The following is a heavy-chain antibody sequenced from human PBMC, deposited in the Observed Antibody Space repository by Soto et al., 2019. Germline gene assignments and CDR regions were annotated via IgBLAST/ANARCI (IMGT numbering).Heavy chain of an antibody. J-gene: IGHJ4*02. D-gene: IGHD4-17*01. CDR2: LSGGGINT. CDR1: GFTFSTYS. V-gene: IGHV3-23*01. Sequence: EVQLLESGGGLVQPGGSLRLSCAASGFTFSTYSMAWVRQAPGKGPEWVSGLSGGGINTFYADSVKGRFTISVDNSKNTVDLQMNSLRVEDTAVYYCAKWSGYGEEWGQGTLVTVSS. CDR3: AKWSGYGEE.